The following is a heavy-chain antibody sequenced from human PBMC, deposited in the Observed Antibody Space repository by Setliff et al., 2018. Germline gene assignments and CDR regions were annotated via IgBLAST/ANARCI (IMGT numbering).Heavy chain of an antibody. J-gene: IGHJ3*02. CDR2: IYTTGST. CDR1: GGSISSGNYY. D-gene: IGHD2-15*01. V-gene: IGHV4-61*09. Sequence: SETLSLTCTVSGGSISSGNYYWSWFRQPPGSRLEWIGYIYTTGSTSYNPSLKSRVTMSVDTSKNQFSLKMRSVTAADAALYYCARKDGDMWGQGTMVTVSS. CDR3: ARKDGDM.